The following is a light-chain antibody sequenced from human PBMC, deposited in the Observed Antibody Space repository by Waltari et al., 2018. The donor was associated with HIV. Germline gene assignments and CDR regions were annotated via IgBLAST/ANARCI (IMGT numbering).Light chain of an antibody. Sequence: QAGLTQPPSVSKGLRQTATLTCTGNSNNVGFQGAAWLQQHQGHPPKLLSYRNNNRSSGISERLSTSRSGNTASLTITGLQPEDEADYYCSAWDSSLSAWVFGGGTKLTVL. V-gene: IGLV10-54*01. CDR3: SAWDSSLSAWV. CDR1: SNNVGFQG. CDR2: RNN. J-gene: IGLJ3*02.